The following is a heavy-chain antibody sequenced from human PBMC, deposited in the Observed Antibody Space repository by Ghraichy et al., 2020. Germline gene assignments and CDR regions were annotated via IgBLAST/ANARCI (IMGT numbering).Heavy chain of an antibody. V-gene: IGHV3-30*18. Sequence: GGSLRLSCAASGFTFSSYGMHWVRQAPGKGLEWVAVISYDGSNKYYADSVKGRFTISRDNSKNTLYLQLNSLRAEDTAVYYCAKDHRYASSIAAEPSFDYWGQGTLVTVSS. D-gene: IGHD6-6*01. J-gene: IGHJ4*02. CDR1: GFTFSSYG. CDR2: ISYDGSNK. CDR3: AKDHRYASSIAAEPSFDY.